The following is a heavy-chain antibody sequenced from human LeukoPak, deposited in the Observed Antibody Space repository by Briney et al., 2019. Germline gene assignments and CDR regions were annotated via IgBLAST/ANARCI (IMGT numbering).Heavy chain of an antibody. D-gene: IGHD2-15*01. J-gene: IGHJ4*02. CDR3: AADDIVVMR. V-gene: IGHV1-58*02. Sequence: GTSVKVSCKASGFTFTSAAIQWVRQARGQRLEWIGWIVVGSGNTNSAQMFQERVTFTRDMATSTAYMELSSLRSEDTAVYYCAADDIVVMRWGQGTLVTVSS. CDR2: IVVGSGNT. CDR1: GFTFTSAA.